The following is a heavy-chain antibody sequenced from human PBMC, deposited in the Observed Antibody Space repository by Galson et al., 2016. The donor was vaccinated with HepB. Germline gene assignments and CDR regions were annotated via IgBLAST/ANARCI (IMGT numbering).Heavy chain of an antibody. D-gene: IGHD3-16*01. CDR2: IKGETDGGTT. Sequence: SLRLSCAVSGFTFSEAWMSWVRQAPGRGLEWIGRIKGETDGGTTDYAAPVKGRFTMSRDDLEDTLYLQMNSLRTEDTAVYYCTTAAFPMIMLEFGYWGQGAPVTVSS. J-gene: IGHJ4*02. CDR1: GFTFSEAW. CDR3: TTAAFPMIMLEFGY. V-gene: IGHV3-15*01.